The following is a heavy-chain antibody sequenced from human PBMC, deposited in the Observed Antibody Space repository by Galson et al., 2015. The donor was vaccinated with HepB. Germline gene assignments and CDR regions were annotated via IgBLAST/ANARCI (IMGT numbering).Heavy chain of an antibody. Sequence: SLRLSCAASGFTFSGYWMNWVRQAPGKGLVWVSRINSDGSSTSYADSVQGRFTISRDNAKNTLYLQMKSLRAEDTAVYYCARGSADIAADGDGMDVWGQGTTVTVSS. D-gene: IGHD6-13*01. J-gene: IGHJ6*02. CDR1: GFTFSGYW. CDR2: INSDGSST. V-gene: IGHV3-74*01. CDR3: ARGSADIAADGDGMDV.